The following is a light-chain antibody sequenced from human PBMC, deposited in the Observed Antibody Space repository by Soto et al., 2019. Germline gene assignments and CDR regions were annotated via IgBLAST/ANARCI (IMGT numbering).Light chain of an antibody. V-gene: IGLV2-14*01. CDR3: SSYTSNTTYV. Sequence: QSVLTQPASVSGSPGQSITISCTGTSSDVAYYNFVSWYQHHPGKAPKLMIYEVSNRPSGVSNRFSGPKSGNTASLTISGLQAEDEADYYCSSYTSNTTYVFGTGTKVTVL. CDR1: SSDVAYYNF. CDR2: EVS. J-gene: IGLJ1*01.